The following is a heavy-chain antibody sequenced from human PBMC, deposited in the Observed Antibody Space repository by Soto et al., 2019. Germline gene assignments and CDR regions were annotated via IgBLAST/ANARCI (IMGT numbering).Heavy chain of an antibody. CDR3: AQILFGRSVAGGYFYMDV. CDR1: GFSLASGKVG. V-gene: IGHV2-26*01. Sequence: SGPTLVNPTETLTLTCTVSGFSLASGKVGVTWIPQPPGKALEWLAHIFSNVEKSYRTSLKDRLTISEDTSKSQVVLTMTNVDPVDTATYYCAQILFGRSVAGGYFYMDVWGKGTTVTVSS. J-gene: IGHJ6*03. D-gene: IGHD6-19*01. CDR2: IFSNVEK.